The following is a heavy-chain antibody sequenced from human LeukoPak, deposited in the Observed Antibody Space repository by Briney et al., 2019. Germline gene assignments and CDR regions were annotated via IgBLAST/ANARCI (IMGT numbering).Heavy chain of an antibody. J-gene: IGHJ3*02. V-gene: IGHV4-4*07. CDR1: GGSISGYY. Sequence: SETLSLTCSVSGGSISGYYWTWIRQLAGKGLEWIGRVYTSGSTHYNPSLKTRLTMSVDTSKNQFSLKLSSVTAADTAVYYCARLITGTTTAFDIWGQGTMVTVSS. CDR2: VYTSGST. CDR3: ARLITGTTTAFDI. D-gene: IGHD1-7*01.